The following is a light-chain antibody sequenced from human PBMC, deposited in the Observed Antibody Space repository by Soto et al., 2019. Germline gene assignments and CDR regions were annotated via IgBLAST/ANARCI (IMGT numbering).Light chain of an antibody. CDR2: DNN. J-gene: IGLJ2*01. Sequence: QSVLTQPPSVSAAPRQKVTISCSGSTSNIGNKYVSWYQQVPGTAPKLLIYDNNQRPSGIPDRFSGSKSGTSATLGITGLQTGDEADYYCGTWDSSLSAGVFGGGTKLTVL. CDR3: GTWDSSLSAGV. V-gene: IGLV1-51*01. CDR1: TSNIGNKY.